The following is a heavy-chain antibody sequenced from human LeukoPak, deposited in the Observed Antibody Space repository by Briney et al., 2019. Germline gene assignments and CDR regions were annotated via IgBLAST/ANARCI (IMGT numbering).Heavy chain of an antibody. D-gene: IGHD2-15*01. CDR1: GFTFSSYW. CDR3: GRGGVSRPTLYDY. Sequence: GGSLRLSCVASGFTFSSYWMHWVRQVPGKGLVWVSHINGDGSSTSYADSVKGRFTISRDNAKNTLFLQMNSLRAEDTAVYYCGRGGVSRPTLYDYWGQGTLVTVSS. CDR2: INGDGSST. V-gene: IGHV3-74*01. J-gene: IGHJ4*02.